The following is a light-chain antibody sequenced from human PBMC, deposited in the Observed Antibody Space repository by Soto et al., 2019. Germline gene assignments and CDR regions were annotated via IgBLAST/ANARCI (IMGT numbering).Light chain of an antibody. J-gene: IGLJ2*01. Sequence: QSVLTQPPSVSGAPGQRVTISCTGSSSNIGTGYDVHWYQQLPGTAPKLLIYGNINRPSGVTDRFSGSKSGTSASLAITGLQAEDEADYYCQSYDSSLSGSRVFGGGTKLTLL. CDR3: QSYDSSLSGSRV. V-gene: IGLV1-40*01. CDR1: SSNIGTGYD. CDR2: GNI.